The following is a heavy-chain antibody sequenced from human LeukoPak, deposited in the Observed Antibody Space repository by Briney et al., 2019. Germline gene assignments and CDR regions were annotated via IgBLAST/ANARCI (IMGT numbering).Heavy chain of an antibody. D-gene: IGHD3-10*01. CDR3: ARGSMVRGVMWYAFDI. CDR2: IRGSGVST. Sequence: GGSLRLSCAASEFTFSSYAMSWVRQAPGKGLEWDSAIRGSGVSTYYADSVKGRFTISRDNSKNTLYLQMNSLGAEDTAVYYCARGSMVRGVMWYAFDIWGQGIMVTVSS. CDR1: EFTFSSYA. V-gene: IGHV3-23*01. J-gene: IGHJ3*02.